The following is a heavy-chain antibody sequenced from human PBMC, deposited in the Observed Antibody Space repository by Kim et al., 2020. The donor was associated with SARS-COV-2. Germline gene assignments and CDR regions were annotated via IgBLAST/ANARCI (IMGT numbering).Heavy chain of an antibody. CDR3: ARNSRMTTVVRGMFDP. CDR2: INHSGST. J-gene: IGHJ5*02. Sequence: SETLSLTCAVYGGSFSGYYWSWIRQPPGKGLEWIGEINHSGSTNYNPSLKSRVTISVDTSKNQFSLKLSSVTAADTAVYYCARNSRMTTVVRGMFDPWGQGTLVTVSS. V-gene: IGHV4-34*01. D-gene: IGHD4-17*01. CDR1: GGSFSGYY.